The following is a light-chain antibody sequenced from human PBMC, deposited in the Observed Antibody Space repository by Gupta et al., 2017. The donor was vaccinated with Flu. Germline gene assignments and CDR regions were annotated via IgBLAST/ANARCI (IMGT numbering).Light chain of an antibody. CDR2: DLLITDK. CDR3: KTWHSSAVV. J-gene: IGLJ3*02. Sequence: CTLRRGLNIVTYEIYGCKQKSGNPHQFLLNDLLITDKQKGCGVGSRVGGSKYASGNAATLTICGLQAEDEADYYCKTWHSSAVVFGGGTKLTVL. CDR1: RGLNIVTYE. V-gene: IGLV5-45*01.